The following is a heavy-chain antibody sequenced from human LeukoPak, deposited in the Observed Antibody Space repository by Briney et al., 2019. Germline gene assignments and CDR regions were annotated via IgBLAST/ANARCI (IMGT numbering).Heavy chain of an antibody. CDR2: IHYTGNT. Sequence: SETLSLTCTVSGGSISSYYWGWIRQPPGKGLEWIGYIHYTGNTRYNPSLESRVTMSIDTSKNQFSLKLSSVTAAGTAVYYCARDSTTVTLPFFDYWGQGTLVTVSS. J-gene: IGHJ4*02. V-gene: IGHV4-59*12. D-gene: IGHD4-17*01. CDR3: ARDSTTVTLPFFDY. CDR1: GGSISSYY.